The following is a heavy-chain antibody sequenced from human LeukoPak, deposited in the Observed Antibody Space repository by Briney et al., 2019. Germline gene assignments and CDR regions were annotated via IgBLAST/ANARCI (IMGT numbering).Heavy chain of an antibody. CDR3: ATDLRYSSGPFDY. D-gene: IGHD6-19*01. V-gene: IGHV3-30*03. J-gene: IGHJ4*02. CDR2: ISYDGSNK. Sequence: PGRSLRLSCAASGFTFSSYGMHWVRQAPGKGLEWVAVISYDGSNKYYADSVKGRFTISRDNSKNTLYLQMNSLRAEDTAVYYCATDLRYSSGPFDYWGQGTLVTVSS. CDR1: GFTFSSYG.